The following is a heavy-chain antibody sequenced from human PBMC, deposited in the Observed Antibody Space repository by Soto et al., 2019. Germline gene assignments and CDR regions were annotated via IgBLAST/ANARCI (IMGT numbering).Heavy chain of an antibody. D-gene: IGHD3-10*01. V-gene: IGHV3-53*04. CDR2: IYSGGST. CDR3: ARDRYYYGSGSYYNGEYYYGMDV. J-gene: IGHJ6*02. Sequence: GESLKISCAASGFTVSSNYMSWVRQAPGKGLEWVSVIYSGGSTYYADSVKGRFTISRHNSKNTLYLQMNSLRAEDTAVYYCARDRYYYGSGSYYNGEYYYGMDVWGQGTTVTVSS. CDR1: GFTVSSNY.